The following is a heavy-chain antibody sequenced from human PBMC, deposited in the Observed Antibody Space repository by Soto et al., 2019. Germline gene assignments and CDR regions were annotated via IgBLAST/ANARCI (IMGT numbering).Heavy chain of an antibody. CDR3: ARWRKGLRYLDY. CDR1: GGSISSGDYY. Sequence: SETLSLTCTVSGGSISSGDYYWSWIRQPPGKGLEWIGYIYYSGSTYYNPSLKSRVTISVDTSKNQFSLKLSSVTAADTAVYYCARWRKGLRYLDYCGQGTRVTVSS. D-gene: IGHD4-17*01. J-gene: IGHJ4*02. V-gene: IGHV4-30-4*01. CDR2: IYYSGST.